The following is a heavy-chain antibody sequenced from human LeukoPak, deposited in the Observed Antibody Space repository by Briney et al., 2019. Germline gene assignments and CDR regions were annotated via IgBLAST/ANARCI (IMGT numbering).Heavy chain of an antibody. CDR3: ARDGVESPVPAAPGYFDY. D-gene: IGHD2-2*01. CDR2: ISYDGSNK. CDR1: GFTFSSYA. Sequence: PGRSLRLSCAASGFTFSSYAMHWVRQAPGKGLEWVAVISYDGSNKYYADSVKGRFTISRDNSKNTLYLQMNSLRAEDTAVYYCARDGVESPVPAAPGYFDYWGQGTLVTVSS. J-gene: IGHJ4*02. V-gene: IGHV3-30-3*01.